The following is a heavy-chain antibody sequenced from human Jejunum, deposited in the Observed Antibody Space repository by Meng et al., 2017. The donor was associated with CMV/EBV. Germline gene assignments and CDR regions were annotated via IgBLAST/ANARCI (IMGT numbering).Heavy chain of an antibody. CDR1: GGSIGSGDYY. V-gene: IGHV4-30-4*08. CDR3: ARGSIFVSFDS. Sequence: QVQPQESGPGLVKPSQTLSPTCSVSGGSIGSGDYYWSWIRQPPGKGLEWIGYIHDTGSTYYNPSLKSRVDISLGTSRNHFSLTLSSVTAEDTAVYFCARGSIFVSFDSWGQGTLVTVSS. J-gene: IGHJ4*02. D-gene: IGHD3-3*01. CDR2: IHDTGST.